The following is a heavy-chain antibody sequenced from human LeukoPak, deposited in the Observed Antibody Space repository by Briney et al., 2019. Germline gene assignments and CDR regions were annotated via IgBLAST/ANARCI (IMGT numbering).Heavy chain of an antibody. J-gene: IGHJ6*04. CDR1: GFSFSTSS. CDR3: ASENWDIVAVPMDV. D-gene: IGHD2-2*01. CDR2: ISSSSSAI. Sequence: GGSLRLSCAASGFSFSTSSMNWVRQAPGKGLEWISYISSSSSAIYYADSVTGRFTISRDNAKNSLYLQMNSLRAEDTAVYYCASENWDIVAVPMDVWGKGTTVTVSS. V-gene: IGHV3-48*01.